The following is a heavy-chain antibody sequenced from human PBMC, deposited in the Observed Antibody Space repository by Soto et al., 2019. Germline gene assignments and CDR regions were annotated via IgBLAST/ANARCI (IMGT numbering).Heavy chain of an antibody. Sequence: GGSLRLSCAASGFTFSSYGMHWVRQAPGKGLEWVAVIWYDGSNKYYADSVKGRFTISRDNSKNTLYLQMNSLRAEDTAVYYCARGGRYCTNGVCYTNYYYMDVWGKGTTVTVSS. J-gene: IGHJ6*03. CDR3: ARGGRYCTNGVCYTNYYYMDV. V-gene: IGHV3-33*01. D-gene: IGHD2-8*01. CDR1: GFTFSSYG. CDR2: IWYDGSNK.